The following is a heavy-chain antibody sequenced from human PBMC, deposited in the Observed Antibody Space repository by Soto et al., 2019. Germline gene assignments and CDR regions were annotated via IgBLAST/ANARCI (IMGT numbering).Heavy chain of an antibody. Sequence: SSETLSLTCTVSGGSIRGYFWTWIRQPPGKGLEWIGYIYYSGRTNYNPSLKSRVSISVDTSKNHFSLQLRSVTAADTAVYYCARVGGDDFGDSGGFDYWGKGTLVTVSS. CDR2: IYYSGRT. D-gene: IGHD4-17*01. CDR3: ARVGGDDFGDSGGFDY. J-gene: IGHJ4*02. CDR1: GGSIRGYF. V-gene: IGHV4-59*01.